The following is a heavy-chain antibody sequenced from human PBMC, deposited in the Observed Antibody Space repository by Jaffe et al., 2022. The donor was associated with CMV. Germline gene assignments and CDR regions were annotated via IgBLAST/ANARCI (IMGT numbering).Heavy chain of an antibody. CDR2: VFYSGST. V-gene: IGHV4-59*08. J-gene: IGHJ6*03. CDR1: GGSISTYY. D-gene: IGHD6-13*01. Sequence: QVQLQESGPGLVKPSETLSLLCTVSGGSISTYYWSWIRQPPGRGLEWIGFVFYSGSTNYNPSLKSRVTMSVDTSKNQFSLKLSSVTAADTAVYYCARSGSSPRRSTYPYYHMDVWGKGTTVTVSS. CDR3: ARSGSSPRRSTYPYYHMDV.